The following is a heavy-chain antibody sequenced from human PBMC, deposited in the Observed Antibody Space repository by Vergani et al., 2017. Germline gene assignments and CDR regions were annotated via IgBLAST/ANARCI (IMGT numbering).Heavy chain of an antibody. V-gene: IGHV1-58*02. D-gene: IGHD3-10*01. Sequence: HMQLVQSGPEVKKPGTSVKVSCRASGFTFTSSAMQWVRQARGQSLEYIGWIVVGSGSTNYEQKFQERVTISRDMSTNTAYMELSSLTSEDTAVYYCIWFGELSIPTWFDPWGQGTLVTVSS. CDR2: IVVGSGST. CDR1: GFTFTSSA. J-gene: IGHJ5*02. CDR3: IWFGELSIPTWFDP.